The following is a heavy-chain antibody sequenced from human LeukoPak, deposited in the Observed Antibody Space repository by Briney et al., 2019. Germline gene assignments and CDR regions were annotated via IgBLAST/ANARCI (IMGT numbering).Heavy chain of an antibody. V-gene: IGHV3-74*01. J-gene: IGHJ4*02. CDR2: INSDGSST. CDR1: GFTFSSYW. D-gene: IGHD2-21*01. CDR3: AIQNHYSLDY. Sequence: GGSLRLSCAASGFTFSSYWIHWVRQAPGKGLVWVSRINSDGSSTNYADSVKGRFTISRDNAKNTLYLQMNSLRTEDTAVYYCAIQNHYSLDYWGQGTLVTVSS.